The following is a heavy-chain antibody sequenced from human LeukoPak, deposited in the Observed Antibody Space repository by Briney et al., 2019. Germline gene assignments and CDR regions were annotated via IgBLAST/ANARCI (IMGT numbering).Heavy chain of an antibody. D-gene: IGHD3-3*01. J-gene: IGHJ5*01. CDR1: GDSFRSYY. CDR3: ARGRNLEWFDY. CDR2: NSGST. Sequence: SETLSLTCTVSGDSFRSYYWSWIRRPPGKGLEWIGYNSGSTNYNPSLKSRVTISVDTSKNQFSLKLNSVTAADTAVYYCARGRNLEWFDYWGQGTLVTVSS. V-gene: IGHV4-59*01.